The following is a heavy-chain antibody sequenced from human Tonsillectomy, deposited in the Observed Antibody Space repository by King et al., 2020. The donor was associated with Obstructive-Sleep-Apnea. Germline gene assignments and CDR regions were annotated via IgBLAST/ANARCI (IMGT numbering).Heavy chain of an antibody. Sequence: VQLVESGGGLVQPGGSLRLSCAASGFTFSSYWMSWVRQAPGKGLEWVANIKQDGSEKYYVDSVKGRFTISRDNAKNSLYLQMNSLRAEDTAMYYCARDPVVEQNYYYYYGMDVWGQGTTVTVSS. D-gene: IGHD1/OR15-1a*01. J-gene: IGHJ6*02. V-gene: IGHV3-7*03. CDR3: ARDPVVEQNYYYYYGMDV. CDR1: GFTFSSYW. CDR2: IKQDGSEK.